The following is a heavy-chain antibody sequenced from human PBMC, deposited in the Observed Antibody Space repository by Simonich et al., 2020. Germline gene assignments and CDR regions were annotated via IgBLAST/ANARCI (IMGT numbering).Heavy chain of an antibody. CDR2: IYYRVST. CDR3: ARAFRDRTGYFDY. J-gene: IGHJ4*02. V-gene: IGHV4-59*01. D-gene: IGHD1-1*01. Sequence: QVQLQESGPGLVKPSETLSLTCTVSGGSNRSSCWSWIRQPPGRGLEWIGYIYYRVSTNYNPSLKSRVTKSVDTSKNQFSLKLSSVTAADTAVYYCARAFRDRTGYFDYWGQGTLVTVSS. CDR1: GGSNRSSC.